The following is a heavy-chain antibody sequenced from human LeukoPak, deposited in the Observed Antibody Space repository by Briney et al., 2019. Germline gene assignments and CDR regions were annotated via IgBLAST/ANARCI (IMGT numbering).Heavy chain of an antibody. V-gene: IGHV3-30-3*01. CDR3: AKDGQPSTRSYLCTNGICYQDY. J-gene: IGHJ4*02. Sequence: GGSLRLSCAASGFTFSSYAMHWVRQAPGKGLEWVAVISYDGSNKYYADSVQGRFTISRDNSKNTLYLKMDSLRAEDTAIYYCAKDGQPSTRSYLCTNGICYQDYWGQGTLVTVSS. D-gene: IGHD2-8*01. CDR2: ISYDGSNK. CDR1: GFTFSSYA.